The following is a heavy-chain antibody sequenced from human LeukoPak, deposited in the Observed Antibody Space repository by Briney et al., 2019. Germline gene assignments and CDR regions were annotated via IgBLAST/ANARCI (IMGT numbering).Heavy chain of an antibody. CDR2: IYYSGST. Sequence: SETLSLTCTVSGGSISSYYWSWIRQPPGRGLEWIGYIYYSGSTNYNPSLKSRVTISVDTSKNQFSLKLSSVTAADTAVYYCARVRFREPSLLWFGETETDAFDIWGQGTMVTVSS. J-gene: IGHJ3*02. V-gene: IGHV4-59*01. CDR1: GGSISSYY. CDR3: ARVRFREPSLLWFGETETDAFDI. D-gene: IGHD3-10*01.